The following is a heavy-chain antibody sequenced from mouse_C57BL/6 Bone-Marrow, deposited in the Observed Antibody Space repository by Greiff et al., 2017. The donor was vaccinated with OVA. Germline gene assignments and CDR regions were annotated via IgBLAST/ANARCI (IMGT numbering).Heavy chain of an antibody. CDR3: AKAYYYGSSWAMDY. CDR2: IWRGGST. J-gene: IGHJ4*01. D-gene: IGHD1-1*01. CDR1: GFSLTSYG. V-gene: IGHV2-5*01. Sequence: VKLEESGPGLVQPSQSLSITCTVSGFSLTSYGVHWVRQSPGKGLEWLGVIWRGGSTDYNAAFMSRLSITKDNSKSQVFFKMNSLQADDTAIYYGAKAYYYGSSWAMDYWGQGTSVTVSS.